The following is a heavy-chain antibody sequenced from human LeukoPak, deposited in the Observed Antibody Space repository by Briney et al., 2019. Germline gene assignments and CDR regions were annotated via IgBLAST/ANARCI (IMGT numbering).Heavy chain of an antibody. CDR3: ARSLLGGSYYFDY. CDR1: GYTFNTYY. J-gene: IGHJ4*02. V-gene: IGHV1-46*02. CDR2: INPSDGST. Sequence: GASVKVSCKASGYTFNTYYMYWVRQAPGQGLEWMGIINPSDGSTSYAQKFQGRVTMTRDTSTSIVCMELSSLRSEDTAVYYCARSLLGGSYYFDYWGQGTLVTVSS. D-gene: IGHD1-26*01.